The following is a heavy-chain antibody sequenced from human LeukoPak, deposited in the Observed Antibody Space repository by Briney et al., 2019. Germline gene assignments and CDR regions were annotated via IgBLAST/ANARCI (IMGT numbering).Heavy chain of an antibody. CDR1: GYIFTNYG. Sequence: ASVKVSCKASGYIFTNYGINWVRQAPGQGLEWMGGISAYIGNTKYTQKLQDRVTITTDSSTSTAYMELRTLRSGDTAVYYCARAGYSRFVDDLDFWGQGTLVIVSS. J-gene: IGHJ4*02. CDR3: ARAGYSRFVDDLDF. CDR2: ISAYIGNT. D-gene: IGHD1-26*01. V-gene: IGHV1-18*01.